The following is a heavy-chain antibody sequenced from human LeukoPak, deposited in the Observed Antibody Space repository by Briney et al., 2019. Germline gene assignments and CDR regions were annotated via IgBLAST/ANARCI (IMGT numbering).Heavy chain of an antibody. CDR3: ARDLEGRYYYGSGSPAIDY. CDR2: ISAYNGNT. CDR1: GYTFTSYG. Sequence: ASVKVSCKASGYTFTSYGTSWVRQAPGQGLEWMGWISAYNGNTNYAQKLQGRVTMTTDTSTSTAYMELRSLRSDDTAVYYCARDLEGRYYYGSGSPAIDYWGQGTLVTVSS. D-gene: IGHD3-10*01. V-gene: IGHV1-18*01. J-gene: IGHJ4*02.